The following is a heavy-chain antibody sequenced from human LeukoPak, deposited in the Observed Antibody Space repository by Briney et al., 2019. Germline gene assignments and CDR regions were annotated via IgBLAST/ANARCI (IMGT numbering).Heavy chain of an antibody. CDR3: ARGPYSGYGRFDY. J-gene: IGHJ4*02. D-gene: IGHD5-12*01. CDR2: INHSGST. CDR1: DGPFNDYC. V-gene: IGHV4-34*01. Sequence: SETLSLTCGVYDGPFNDYCWSWIRQPPGKGLEWIGEINHSGSTNYNPSLKSRVTISVDTSKNQFSPKLSSVTAADTAVYYCARGPYSGYGRFDYWGQGTLVTVSS.